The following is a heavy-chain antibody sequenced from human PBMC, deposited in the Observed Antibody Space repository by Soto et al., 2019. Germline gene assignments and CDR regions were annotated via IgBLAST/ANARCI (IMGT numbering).Heavy chain of an antibody. CDR2: IYPGDSDT. V-gene: IGHV5-51*01. J-gene: IGHJ6*02. Sequence: GESLKISCKASGYTFTSYWIGWVRQMPGKGLESMGIIYPGDSDTRYSPSFQGQVTISADKSISTAYLQWSSLKASDTAMYYCAGGGVRGVVTRTRDYYGMDVWGQGTTVTVSS. D-gene: IGHD3-10*01. CDR3: AGGGVRGVVTRTRDYYGMDV. CDR1: GYTFTSYW.